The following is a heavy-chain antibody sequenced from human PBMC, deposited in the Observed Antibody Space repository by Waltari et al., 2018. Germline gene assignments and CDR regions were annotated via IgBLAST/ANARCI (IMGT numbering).Heavy chain of an antibody. CDR2: IYYSGST. Sequence: QLQLQESGPGLVKPSETLSLTCTVSGGSISSSSYYWGWIRQPPGKGLEWIGSIYYSGSTYYNPSLKSRVTISVDTSKNQFSLKLSSVTAADTAVYYCARSGSYVSWYFALWGQGTTVTVS. CDR1: GGSISSSSYY. J-gene: IGHJ6*02. CDR3: ARSGSYVSWYFAL. D-gene: IGHD1-26*01. V-gene: IGHV4-39*07.